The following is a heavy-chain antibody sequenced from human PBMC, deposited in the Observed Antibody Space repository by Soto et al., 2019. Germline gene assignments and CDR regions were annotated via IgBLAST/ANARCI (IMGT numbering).Heavy chain of an antibody. V-gene: IGHV3-23*01. D-gene: IGHD1-1*01. Sequence: GGSLRLSCVASEFTFSNYAMNWVRQAPGEGPEWVSLISSSGGSTYYADSVKGRFSISRDNSKNTLYLQMNSLRVEDTAIYYCAKDIQGRGATTGDDAFDIWGQGTMVTVSS. CDR2: ISSSGGST. CDR1: EFTFSNYA. CDR3: AKDIQGRGATTGDDAFDI. J-gene: IGHJ3*02.